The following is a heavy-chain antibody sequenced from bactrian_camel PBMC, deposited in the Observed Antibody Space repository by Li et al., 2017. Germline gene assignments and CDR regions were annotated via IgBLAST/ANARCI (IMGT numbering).Heavy chain of an antibody. V-gene: IGHV3S53*01. CDR3: AADHRSWYCRKGATPADYRY. J-gene: IGHJ4*01. CDR2: IAGDGLE. D-gene: IGHD6*01. CDR1: GVMTRLYC. Sequence: HVQLVESGGGSVQAGGSLRLSCAASGVMTRLYCMAWFRQAPGNEREGVATIAGDGLEVYADSVKVRFTISKDKARNTVYLQMNSLKPEDTAMYYCAADHRSWYCRKGATPADYRYWGQGTQVTVS.